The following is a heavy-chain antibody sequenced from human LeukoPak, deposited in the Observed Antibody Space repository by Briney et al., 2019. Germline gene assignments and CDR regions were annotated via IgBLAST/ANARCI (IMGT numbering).Heavy chain of an antibody. Sequence: GSLRLSCAASGFTFSSYAMSWVRQAPGKGLEWVSAISGSGGSTYHADSVKGRFTISRDNSKNTLYLQMNSMRAEDTAIYYCAKAVVGATVADNWFDPWGQGTLVTVSS. V-gene: IGHV3-23*01. D-gene: IGHD1-26*01. CDR2: ISGSGGST. CDR1: GFTFSSYA. J-gene: IGHJ5*02. CDR3: AKAVVGATVADNWFDP.